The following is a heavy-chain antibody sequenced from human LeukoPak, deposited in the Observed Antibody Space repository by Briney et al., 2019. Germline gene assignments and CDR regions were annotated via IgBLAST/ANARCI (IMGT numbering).Heavy chain of an antibody. CDR3: ARVPLLYYYDSSGYYYLNDAFDI. V-gene: IGHV1-8*01. Sequence: ASVKVSCKASGYTFTSYDINWVRQATGQGLEWMGWMNPNSGNTGYEQKFQGRVTMTRNTSISTAYMELSRLRSEDTAVYYCARVPLLYYYDSSGYYYLNDAFDIWGQGTMVTVSS. J-gene: IGHJ3*02. CDR2: MNPNSGNT. D-gene: IGHD3-22*01. CDR1: GYTFTSYD.